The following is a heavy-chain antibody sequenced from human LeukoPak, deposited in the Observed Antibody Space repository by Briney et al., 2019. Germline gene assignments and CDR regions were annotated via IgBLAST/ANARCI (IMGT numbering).Heavy chain of an antibody. CDR1: GFTFSDYY. CDR3: ARDMVTMVRGVIRYYYYGMDV. CDR2: ISSSGSTI. J-gene: IGHJ6*02. D-gene: IGHD3-10*01. Sequence: GGSLRLSCAASGFTFSDYYMSWIRQAPGKGLEWVSYISSSGSTIYYADSVKGRFTISRDNAKNSLYLQMNSLRAEDTAVYYCARDMVTMVRGVIRYYYYGMDVWGQGTTVTVSS. V-gene: IGHV3-11*04.